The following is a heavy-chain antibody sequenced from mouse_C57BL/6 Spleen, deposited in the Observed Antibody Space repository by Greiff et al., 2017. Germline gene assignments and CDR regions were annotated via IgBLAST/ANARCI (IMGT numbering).Heavy chain of an antibody. CDR3: GRTGYSNSYWDFDV. Sequence: QVQLQQSGAELVKPGASVKISCKASGYAFSSYWMNWVKQRPGQGLEWIGQIYPGDGDTNYNGKFKGKATLTADQSSSTAYMQLRSLTSEDSAVYFCGRTGYSNSYWDFDVWGTGTTVTVSS. D-gene: IGHD2-5*01. J-gene: IGHJ1*03. CDR2: IYPGDGDT. CDR1: GYAFSSYW. V-gene: IGHV1-80*01.